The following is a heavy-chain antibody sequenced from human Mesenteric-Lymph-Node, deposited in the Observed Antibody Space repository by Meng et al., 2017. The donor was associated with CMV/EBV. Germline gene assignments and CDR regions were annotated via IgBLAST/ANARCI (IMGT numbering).Heavy chain of an antibody. CDR2: IKQDGSEK. J-gene: IGHJ4*02. V-gene: IGHV3-7*03. CDR3: TKDTLPGGADY. Sequence: GESLKISCAASGFTFSSYWMSWVRQAPGKGLEWVANIKQDGSEKYYVDSVKGRFTISRDKAKNYLYLQMNSLRADDTALYYCTKDTLPGGADYWGQGTLVTVSS. CDR1: GFTFSSYW. D-gene: IGHD5-18*01.